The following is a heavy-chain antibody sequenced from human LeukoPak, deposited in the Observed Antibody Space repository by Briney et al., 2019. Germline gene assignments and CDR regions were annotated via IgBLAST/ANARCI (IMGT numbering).Heavy chain of an antibody. J-gene: IGHJ4*02. V-gene: IGHV3-23*01. CDR2: ISGSGDST. D-gene: IGHD3-3*01. CDR3: AKCGLSVLRFLEWANFDY. CDR1: GFTFSSYA. Sequence: GGSLRLSYAASGFTFSSYAMSWVRQAPGKGLEWVSAISGSGDSTYYADSVKGRFTISRDNSKNTLYLQMNSLRAEDTAVYYCAKCGLSVLRFLEWANFDYWGQGTLVAVSS.